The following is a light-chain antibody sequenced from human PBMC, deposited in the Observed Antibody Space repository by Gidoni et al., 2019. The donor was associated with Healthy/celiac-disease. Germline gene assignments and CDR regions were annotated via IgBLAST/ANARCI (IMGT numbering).Light chain of an antibody. V-gene: IGKV3-20*01. J-gene: IGKJ3*01. CDR1: QGVSSSY. CDR3: QQYGSSPLT. CDR2: GAS. Sequence: IVLTQPPGTLPLSPGERATLACRASQGVSSSYIAWYQQKPGQAPRLLIYGASSWATGIPYRFSGSGSGTDFTLTISRLEPEYFAVYYCQQYGSSPLTFGPGTKVDIK.